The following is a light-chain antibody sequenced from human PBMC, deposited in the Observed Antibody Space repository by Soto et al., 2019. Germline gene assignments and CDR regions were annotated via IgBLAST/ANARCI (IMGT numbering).Light chain of an antibody. J-gene: IGLJ1*01. Sequence: QSALTQPASVSGSPGQSITISCTGTSSDVGGYNYVSWYQQHPGKAPKLMIYDVSNRPSGVSNRFSGSKSGNTASLTISGLQAEDEADYYCSSYTSSSRRVFGPGTKLTVL. CDR1: SSDVGGYNY. CDR2: DVS. V-gene: IGLV2-14*01. CDR3: SSYTSSSRRV.